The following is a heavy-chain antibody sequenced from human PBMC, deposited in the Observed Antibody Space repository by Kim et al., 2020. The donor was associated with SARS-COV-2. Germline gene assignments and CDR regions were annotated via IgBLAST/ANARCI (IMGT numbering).Heavy chain of an antibody. V-gene: IGHV4-61*05. J-gene: IGHJ1*01. CDR2: IYYSGST. Sequence: SETLSLTCTVSGGSISRSSYYWGWIRQPPGKGLEWIGYIYYSGSTNYNPSLKSRVTISVDTSKNQFSLKLSSVTAADTAVYYCARSGYSSSWPPDAEYFQHWGQGTLVTVSS. CDR3: ARSGYSSSWPPDAEYFQH. D-gene: IGHD6-13*01. CDR1: GGSISRSSYY.